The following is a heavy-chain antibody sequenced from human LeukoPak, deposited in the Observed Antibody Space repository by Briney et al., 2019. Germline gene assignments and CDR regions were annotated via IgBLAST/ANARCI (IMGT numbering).Heavy chain of an antibody. J-gene: IGHJ4*02. CDR1: GYSISNGYY. Sequence: SETLSLTCTVSGYSISNGYYWGWIRPPPGKGLEWIGNIYHSGSTHYNPSLKSRVTISVDTSKNQFSLKLSSVTAADTAVYFCARRTTYFGWRPSESPSCFDYWGQGTLVTVSS. CDR2: IYHSGST. D-gene: IGHD3-9*01. V-gene: IGHV4-38-2*02. CDR3: ARRTTYFGWRPSESPSCFDY.